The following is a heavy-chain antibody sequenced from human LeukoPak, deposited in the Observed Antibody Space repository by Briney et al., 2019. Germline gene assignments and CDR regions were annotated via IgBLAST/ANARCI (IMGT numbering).Heavy chain of an antibody. CDR3: ARSSRAYCGGDCWNDAFDI. D-gene: IGHD2-21*01. Sequence: SETLSLTCTVSGGSISSGSYYWSWIRQPAGKGLKWIGRIYTSGSTNYNPSLRSRVTISVDTSKNQFSLKLSSVTAADTAVYYCARSSRAYCGGDCWNDAFDIWGQGTMVTVSS. CDR1: GGSISSGSYY. V-gene: IGHV4-61*02. J-gene: IGHJ3*02. CDR2: IYTSGST.